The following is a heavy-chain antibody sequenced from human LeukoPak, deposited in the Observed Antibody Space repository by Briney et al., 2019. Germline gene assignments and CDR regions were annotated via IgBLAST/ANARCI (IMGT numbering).Heavy chain of an antibody. Sequence: QPGRSLRLSCAAPGFTFDDYAMHWVRQAPGKGLEWVSGISWNSGSIGYADSVKGRFTISRDNAKNSLYLQMNSLRAEDMALYYCAKDILSGSYRFDAFDIWGQGTMVTVSS. J-gene: IGHJ3*02. CDR1: GFTFDDYA. CDR2: ISWNSGSI. CDR3: AKDILSGSYRFDAFDI. V-gene: IGHV3-9*03. D-gene: IGHD1-26*01.